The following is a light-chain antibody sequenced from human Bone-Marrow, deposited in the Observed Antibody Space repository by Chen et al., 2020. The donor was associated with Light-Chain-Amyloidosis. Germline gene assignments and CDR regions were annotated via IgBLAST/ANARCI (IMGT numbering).Light chain of an antibody. J-gene: IGLJ2*01. CDR1: SLRTYL. Sequence: SELTQDPAVSVALGQTVSITCQGDSLRTYLPSWYQQKPGQAPILVISGKNNGPSGISDLFAGSISGDSASLTITGGQAEREADYYGNGRDGRRNQVIFGGGTKLTVL. CDR2: GKN. CDR3: NGRDGRRNQVI. V-gene: IGLV3-19*01.